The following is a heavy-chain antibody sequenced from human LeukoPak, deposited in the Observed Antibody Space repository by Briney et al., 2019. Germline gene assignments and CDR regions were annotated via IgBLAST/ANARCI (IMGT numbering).Heavy chain of an antibody. D-gene: IGHD1-1*01. V-gene: IGHV3-13*01. CDR1: GFTLSSFD. CDR2: IGTASDT. Sequence: GGSLRLSCAASGFTLSSFDMHWVRQPTGQGLEWVSTIGTASDTYYPGSVEGRFTLSRDNAKDSLYLQMNSLTAGDTAVYYCARGPPRGKYYYMDVWGKGTTVTVSS. J-gene: IGHJ6*03. CDR3: ARGPPRGKYYYMDV.